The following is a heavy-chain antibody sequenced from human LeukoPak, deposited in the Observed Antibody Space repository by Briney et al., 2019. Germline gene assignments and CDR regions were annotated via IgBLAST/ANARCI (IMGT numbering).Heavy chain of an antibody. CDR1: GFTFSNYW. D-gene: IGHD5-12*01. J-gene: IGHJ4*02. V-gene: IGHV3-7*01. CDR2: IKQDGSEK. CDR3: ATTAGNSGYDHYFEY. Sequence: GGSLRLSCAVSGFTFSNYWMNWVRQAPGKGLEWVAKIKQDGSEKYYVDSVRGRLTISRDNAKKSVYLQMNNLRDDDTAVYYCATTAGNSGYDHYFEYWGQGTLVTVSS.